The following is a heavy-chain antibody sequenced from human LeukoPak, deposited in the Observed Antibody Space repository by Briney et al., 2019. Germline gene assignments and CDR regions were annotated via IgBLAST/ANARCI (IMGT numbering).Heavy chain of an antibody. CDR1: GYAFTSYA. Sequence: GASVKVSCKASGYAFTSYAMNWVRQAPAQGLEWMGWINTNTGNPTYAQGFTGRFAFSLDTSVSTAYLQISSLKAEDTAVYYCARDPHYCSGGSCPLFDPWGQGTLVTVSS. CDR2: INTNTGNP. J-gene: IGHJ5*02. V-gene: IGHV7-4-1*02. D-gene: IGHD2-15*01. CDR3: ARDPHYCSGGSCPLFDP.